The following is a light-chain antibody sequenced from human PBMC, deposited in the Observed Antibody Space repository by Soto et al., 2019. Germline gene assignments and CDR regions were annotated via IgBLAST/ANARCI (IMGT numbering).Light chain of an antibody. CDR2: VAS. Sequence: EIVLTQSPGTLSLSPGERASLSCRASQSVSSNYLAWYQQKPGQAPRLLIYVASSRAPGLPDRFSGSGSGTDFTLTISRLEPEDFVVYYCQQYGSSSYTFGQGTKLEIK. CDR1: QSVSSNY. J-gene: IGKJ2*01. V-gene: IGKV3-20*01. CDR3: QQYGSSSYT.